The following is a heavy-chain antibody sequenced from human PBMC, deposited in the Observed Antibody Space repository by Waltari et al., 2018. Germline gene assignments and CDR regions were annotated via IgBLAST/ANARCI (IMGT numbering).Heavy chain of an antibody. D-gene: IGHD2-21*02. Sequence: QVQLQESGPSLLKHSETLSLICTVSGGSISGFYWSWVWQPPGKGLDWIGYIYYTGSTNFNPSLKSRVTMSVDTSKNQFSLKLSSVTAADTAFYYCARGGGGDWEWFDPWGQGTLVTISS. CDR2: IYYTGST. J-gene: IGHJ5*02. CDR1: GGSISGFY. CDR3: ARGGGGDWEWFDP. V-gene: IGHV4-59*01.